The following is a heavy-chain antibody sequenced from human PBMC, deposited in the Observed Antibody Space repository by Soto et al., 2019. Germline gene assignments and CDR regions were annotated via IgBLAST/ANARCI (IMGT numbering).Heavy chain of an antibody. CDR3: ARSLYCISPSSPNSFDP. J-gene: IGHJ5*02. D-gene: IGHD2-2*01. CDR2: IYYSGST. CDR1: GGFISRGGYY. Sequence: PSETLSLTCTVSGGFISRGGYYWSWIRQHPGKGLEWIGYIYYSGSTYYNPSLKSRVTISVDTSKNQFSLKLSSVTAADTSVYYCARSLYCISPSSPNSFDPCGQGTLVTLSS. V-gene: IGHV4-31*03.